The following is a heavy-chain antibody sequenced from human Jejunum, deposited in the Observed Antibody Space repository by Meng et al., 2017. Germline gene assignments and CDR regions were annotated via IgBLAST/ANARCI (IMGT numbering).Heavy chain of an antibody. V-gene: IGHV3-7*01. J-gene: IGHJ4*02. Sequence: GESLKISCVASGFSLSPAWMTWVRQAPGKGPECVANINQDGSVKFYLDSVKGRFTVSRDNAKNSLYLQMNSLRVEDTDTYYCARPRLTGEIYDCWGQGTLVTVSS. CDR2: INQDGSVK. CDR1: GFSLSPAW. CDR3: ARPRLTGEIYDC. D-gene: IGHD3-16*01.